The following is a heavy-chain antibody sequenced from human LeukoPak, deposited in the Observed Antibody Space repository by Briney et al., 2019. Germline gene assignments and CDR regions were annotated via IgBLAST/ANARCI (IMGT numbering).Heavy chain of an antibody. CDR1: GYIFTGYY. D-gene: IGHD6-13*01. CDR2: INPNSGGT. V-gene: IGHV1-2*07. J-gene: IGHJ4*02. CDR3: ARDRPPQLVRPFDY. Sequence: ASVKVSCKASGYIFTGYYMHWVRQTPGQGLEWMGWINPNSGGTNYAHKFQGRVTMTRDTSISTAYMELSRLRSDDTAVYYCARDRPPQLVRPFDYWGQGTLVTVSS.